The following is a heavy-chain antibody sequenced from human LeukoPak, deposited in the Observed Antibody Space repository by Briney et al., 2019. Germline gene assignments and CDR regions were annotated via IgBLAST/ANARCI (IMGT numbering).Heavy chain of an antibody. CDR2: IEGDGSER. V-gene: IGHV3-7*03. D-gene: IGHD6-19*01. CDR3: AAGVGWLIDY. J-gene: IGHJ4*02. CDR1: GFSFSSYW. Sequence: GVSLRLSCAASGFSFSSYWMSWVRQAPGKGLEWVANIEGDGSERNYMDSVKGRFTISRDNDKNSLHLQMNSLRAEDTAVYYCAAGVGWLIDYWGQGTLVTVSS.